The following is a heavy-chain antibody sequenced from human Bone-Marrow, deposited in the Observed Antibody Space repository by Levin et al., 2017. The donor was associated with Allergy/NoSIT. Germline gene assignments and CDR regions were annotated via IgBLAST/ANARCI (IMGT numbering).Heavy chain of an antibody. Sequence: LSLTCAASGFTFSSYDMHWVRQATGKGLEWVSGIGTTGDTYYPGSVKGRFTISRENAKNSLYLQMNSLRAGDTAVYYCARGGGHSNSNFDYWGQGTLVTVSS. CDR3: ARGGGHSNSNFDY. CDR1: GFTFSSYD. V-gene: IGHV3-13*01. D-gene: IGHD4-11*01. CDR2: IGTTGDT. J-gene: IGHJ4*02.